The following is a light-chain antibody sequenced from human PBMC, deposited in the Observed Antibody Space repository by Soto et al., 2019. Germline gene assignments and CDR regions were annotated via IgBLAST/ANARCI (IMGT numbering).Light chain of an antibody. CDR3: QHRSSWPRS. J-gene: IGKJ1*01. CDR1: QSVGTS. Sequence: DIVLTQSPATLSLSPGDRATLSCRASQSVGTSLAWYKQQPGQAPRLLIHDAAYSASGIPERFRGSGSGTAFSRSISSLEPDDFAVYDCQHRSSWPRSVGRGTKVEV. V-gene: IGKV3-11*01. CDR2: DAA.